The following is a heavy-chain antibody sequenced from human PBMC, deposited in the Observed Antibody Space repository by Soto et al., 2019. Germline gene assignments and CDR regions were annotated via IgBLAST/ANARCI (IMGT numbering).Heavy chain of an antibody. V-gene: IGHV4-39*01. CDR1: GGSISSSSYY. J-gene: IGHJ4*02. CDR3: SRHVRPYYYDSSGYYFFGYFDY. D-gene: IGHD3-22*01. CDR2: IYYSGST. Sequence: PSETLSLTCTVSGGSISSSSYYWGWIRQPPGKGLEWIGSIYYSGSTYYNPSLKSRVTISVDTSKNQFSLKLSSVTAADTAVYYCSRHVRPYYYDSSGYYFFGYFDYWGQGTLVTVSS.